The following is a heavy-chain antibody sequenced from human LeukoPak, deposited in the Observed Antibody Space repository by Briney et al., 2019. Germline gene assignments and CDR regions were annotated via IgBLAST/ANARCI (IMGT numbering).Heavy chain of an antibody. J-gene: IGHJ4*02. D-gene: IGHD1-26*01. CDR1: GYTFTGYY. Sequence: ASVKVSCKASGYTFTGYYMRWVRQAPGQGLEWMGRINPNSGGTNYAQKFQGRVTMTRDTSISTAYMELSRLRSDDTAVYYCARDAERREFDYWGQGTLVTVSS. CDR2: INPNSGGT. V-gene: IGHV1-2*06. CDR3: ARDAERREFDY.